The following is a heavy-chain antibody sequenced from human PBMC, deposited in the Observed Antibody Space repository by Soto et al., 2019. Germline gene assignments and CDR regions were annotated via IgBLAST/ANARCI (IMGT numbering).Heavy chain of an antibody. Sequence: QVQLQQWGAGLLKPSETLSLNCAVNGGSLSGYYWSWIRQPPGKGLEWIGEIKDGGYTNYSPSLKSQATISSDTSNNQFSLRLNSVTAADTGVYYCARDQEGVVATHWDQGALVTVSS. J-gene: IGHJ4*02. D-gene: IGHD5-12*01. CDR3: ARDQEGVVATH. V-gene: IGHV4-34*01. CDR1: GGSLSGYY. CDR2: IKDGGYT.